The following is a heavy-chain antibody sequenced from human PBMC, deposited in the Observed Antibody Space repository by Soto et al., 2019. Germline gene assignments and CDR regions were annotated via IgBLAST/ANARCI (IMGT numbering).Heavy chain of an antibody. CDR3: ATMERLFDY. CDR1: GFTFSDYG. J-gene: IGHJ4*02. Sequence: QLQLVESGGGVVQPGRSLRLSCAASGFTFSDYGMHWVCQAPGTGLEWVAVISYDGSDKYYADSVKGRFTISRDNSKNRLYLQMNSLRAEDTAVYYCATMERLFDYWGQGTLVTVSS. V-gene: IGHV3-30*03. D-gene: IGHD3-3*01. CDR2: ISYDGSDK.